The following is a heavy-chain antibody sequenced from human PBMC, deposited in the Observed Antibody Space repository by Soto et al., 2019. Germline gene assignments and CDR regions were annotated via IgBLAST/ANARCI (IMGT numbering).Heavy chain of an antibody. CDR1: GGSINNYY. J-gene: IGHJ5*02. CDR2: IYYSGST. V-gene: IGHV4-59*01. CDR3: ATSRGNFFDP. Sequence: SETLSLTCTVSGGSINNYYWSWIRQPPGKGLEWIGYIYYSGSTNYNPSLKSRVTLSVDTSKNQFSLKLSSVTAADTAIYYCATSRGNFFDPWGQGTLVTVSS. D-gene: IGHD1-7*01.